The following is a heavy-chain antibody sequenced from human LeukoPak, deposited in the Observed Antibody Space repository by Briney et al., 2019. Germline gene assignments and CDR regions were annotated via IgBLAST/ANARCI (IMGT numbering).Heavy chain of an antibody. CDR2: ILSDGSDK. Sequence: GGSLRLSCAASGFNFSNYAMHWVRQAPGKGLEWVAVILSDGSDKYFTDSVKGRFTISRDNSKNTLYLQMNRLRPEDTAVYYCARDGLGLETPFEDDWGQGTLVTVSS. CDR3: ARDGLGLETPFEDD. V-gene: IGHV3-30-3*01. CDR1: GFNFSNYA. D-gene: IGHD5-24*01. J-gene: IGHJ4*02.